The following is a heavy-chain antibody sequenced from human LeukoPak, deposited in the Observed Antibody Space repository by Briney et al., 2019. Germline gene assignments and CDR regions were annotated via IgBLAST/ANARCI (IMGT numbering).Heavy chain of an antibody. CDR1: GITFSTYG. J-gene: IGHJ4*02. V-gene: IGHV3-23*01. Sequence: PGGSLRLSCAASGITFSTYGMSCVRQAPGKGREWVSSISGSGDSTYYAESVKGRFTISRDNSKNTLYLQMSSLRAEDTAIYYCAKDHSWYSGSGPSYDYWGQGTLVTVSS. CDR2: ISGSGDST. D-gene: IGHD3-10*01. CDR3: AKDHSWYSGSGPSYDY.